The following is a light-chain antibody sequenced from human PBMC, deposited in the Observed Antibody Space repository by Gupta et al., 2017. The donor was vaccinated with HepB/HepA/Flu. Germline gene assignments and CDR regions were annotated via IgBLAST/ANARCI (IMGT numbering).Light chain of an antibody. V-gene: IGKV1-39*01. CDR2: ATS. J-gene: IGKJ2*01. Sequence: DIQMTQSPSSLSASVGDRVTITCRASQSISNYLNWYQQKPGKAPKLLIFATSTLQSGVPSRFSGSGSGTDFTLTISSLQPEDFATYYCQQCYSNPPDTFGQGTNLEIK. CDR3: QQCYSNPPDT. CDR1: QSISNY.